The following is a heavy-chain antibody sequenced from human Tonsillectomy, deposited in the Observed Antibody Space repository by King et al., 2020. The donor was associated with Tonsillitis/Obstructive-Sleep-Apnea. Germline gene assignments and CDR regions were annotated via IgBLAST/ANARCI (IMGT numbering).Heavy chain of an antibody. CDR1: GFTFRDYA. CDR2: VTGSGGST. D-gene: IGHD2-15*01. Sequence: ESGGGLVQPGGSLRLSCAASGFTFRDYAFSWVRQAPGKGLEWVSVVTGSGGSTHYADSVKGRFTIPSDNSNNTVYLQMNSLRAEDTAVYYCAKDRQARGGYCSGGSCYHDAFDMWGQGTRVTVSS. J-gene: IGHJ3*02. V-gene: IGHV3-23*01. CDR3: AKDRQARGGYCSGGSCYHDAFDM.